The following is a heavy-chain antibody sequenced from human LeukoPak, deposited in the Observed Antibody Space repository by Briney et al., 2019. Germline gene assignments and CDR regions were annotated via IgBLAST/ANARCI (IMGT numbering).Heavy chain of an antibody. J-gene: IGHJ4*02. CDR2: ISGSGGST. D-gene: IGHD2-15*01. Sequence: PGGSLRLSCAASGFTFSSYAMSWVRQAPGKGLEWVSAISGSGGSTYYADSVKGRFTISRDNSKNTLYLQMNSLRAEDTAVYYCAKDGISQVVAATDYWGQGTLVTVSS. CDR3: AKDGISQVVAATDY. V-gene: IGHV3-23*01. CDR1: GFTFSSYA.